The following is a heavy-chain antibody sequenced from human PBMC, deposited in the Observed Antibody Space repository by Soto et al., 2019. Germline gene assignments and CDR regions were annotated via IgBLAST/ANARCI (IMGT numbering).Heavy chain of an antibody. Sequence: QVQLVESGGGVVQPGRSLRLSCAASGFTFSSYAMHWVRQAPGKGLEWVAVISYDGSNKYYADSVKGRFTISRDNSKNTLYLQMNSLRAEDTAVYSCARSTAPFGGVIASPFDYWGQGTLVTVSS. CDR1: GFTFSSYA. CDR3: ARSTAPFGGVIASPFDY. CDR2: ISYDGSNK. D-gene: IGHD3-16*02. J-gene: IGHJ4*02. V-gene: IGHV3-30-3*01.